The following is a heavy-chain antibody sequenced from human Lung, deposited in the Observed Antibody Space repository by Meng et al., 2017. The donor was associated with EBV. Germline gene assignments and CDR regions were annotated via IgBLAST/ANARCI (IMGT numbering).Heavy chain of an antibody. V-gene: IGHV1-18*01. CDR1: GYTFTSYA. J-gene: IGHJ4*02. D-gene: IGHD2-2*01. Sequence: LVDSGSELEKPGSSVWVSCKASGYTFTSYAMNWVRQAPGQGLQYMGWISAYNGNTNYAQELQGRVTMTTDTSTSTAYMELRSLRFDDTAVYYCARFYCSSTSCPHVLFDYWGQGTLVTVSS. CDR2: ISAYNGNT. CDR3: ARFYCSSTSCPHVLFDY.